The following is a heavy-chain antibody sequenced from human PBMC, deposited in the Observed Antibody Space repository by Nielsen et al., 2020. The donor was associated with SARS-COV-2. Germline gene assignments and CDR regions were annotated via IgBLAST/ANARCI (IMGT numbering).Heavy chain of an antibody. Sequence: GESLKISCVGSGFIFEDYTMHWVRQAPGKALEWVSLINWGAGSTYYADSVKGRFTISRDNRQNSLYLQMNSLRAEDTALYYCAKGYSSSWSTFDYWGRGTLVTVSS. V-gene: IGHV3-43D*03. CDR3: AKGYSSSWSTFDY. D-gene: IGHD6-13*01. CDR1: GFIFEDYT. J-gene: IGHJ4*02. CDR2: INWGAGST.